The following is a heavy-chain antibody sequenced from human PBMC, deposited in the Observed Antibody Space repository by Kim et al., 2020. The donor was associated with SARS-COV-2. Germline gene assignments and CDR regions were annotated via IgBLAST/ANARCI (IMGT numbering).Heavy chain of an antibody. V-gene: IGHV4-34*01. CDR1: GGSFSGYH. CDR2: INHSGST. Sequence: SQTLSLTCAVYGGSFSGYHWSWIRQPPGKGLEWIGEINHSGSTNYNPSLESRVTISVDTSKNQFSLKLSSLTAADTAGFYCARCGSGSTLISWVGPWGQG. D-gene: IGHD1-7*01. CDR3: ARCGSGSTLISWVGP. J-gene: IGHJ5*02.